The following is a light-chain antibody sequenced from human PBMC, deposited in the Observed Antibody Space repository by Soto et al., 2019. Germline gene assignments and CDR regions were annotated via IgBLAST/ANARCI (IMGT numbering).Light chain of an antibody. CDR3: AAWDDSLDAYV. CDR2: SSY. Sequence: QSVLTQPPSASGTPGQRVSISCSGSRSNIGTNTVNWYQQFPGTAPKLLIFSSYLRLSGVPDRFSASWSGASASLAISGLQSEDEADYYCAAWDDSLDAYVFGSGTKLTVL. CDR1: RSNIGTNT. V-gene: IGLV1-44*01. J-gene: IGLJ1*01.